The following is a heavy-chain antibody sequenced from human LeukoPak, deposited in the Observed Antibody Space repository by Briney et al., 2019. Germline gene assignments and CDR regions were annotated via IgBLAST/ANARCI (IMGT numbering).Heavy chain of an antibody. V-gene: IGHV3-72*01. CDR3: ADLGFTSSSL. CDR2: IKNKAQRYTT. J-gene: IGHJ4*02. CDR1: GFTFSSYW. Sequence: PGGSLRLSCAASGFTFSSYWMSWVRQAPGKGLEWVGQIKNKAQRYTTQYVASVKGRFTIPRDDSKNSVYLQMNSLGSEDTAVYFCADLGFTSSSLWGQGTLVTVSS. D-gene: IGHD1-26*01.